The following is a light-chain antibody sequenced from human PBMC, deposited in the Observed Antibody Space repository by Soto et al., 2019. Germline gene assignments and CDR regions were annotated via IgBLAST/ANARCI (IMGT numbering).Light chain of an antibody. CDR3: QQYHSDSLRT. V-gene: IGKV1-5*03. CDR2: KAS. CDR1: QSIRDW. J-gene: IGKJ1*01. Sequence: DIQITQSPSTLSSSVLDRFTITCRASQSIRDWLAWYQQIPGKAPKLLIYKASNLETGVPSRFSGTGSGTEFTLIINGLQPDDFATYYCQQYHSDSLRTFGQGTKVDIK.